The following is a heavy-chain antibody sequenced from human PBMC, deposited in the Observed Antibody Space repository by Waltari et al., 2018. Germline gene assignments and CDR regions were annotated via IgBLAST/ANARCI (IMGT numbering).Heavy chain of an antibody. CDR1: AYKFSSSW. Sequence: EGQLVQSGAEVKQPGESLKISCKGSAYKFSSSWIGWVRQMPGKGLEWMGIIYPGDSDTRYSPSFQGQVTISVDKSISTAYLQWSSLKTSDTAMYYCARSTGSGYPALDWWGQGTLVTVSS. CDR3: ARSTGSGYPALDW. CDR2: IYPGDSDT. J-gene: IGHJ4*02. V-gene: IGHV5-51*03. D-gene: IGHD6-25*01.